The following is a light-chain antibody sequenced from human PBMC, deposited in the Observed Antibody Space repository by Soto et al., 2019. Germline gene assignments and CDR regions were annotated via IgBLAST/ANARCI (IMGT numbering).Light chain of an antibody. CDR2: GAS. V-gene: IGKV3-15*01. Sequence: ETMMTQSPDTLSVSLWERATLSCRASQSLRSSLAWYQQKPGQAPRLLIYGASTRATGIPARFSGSGSGTQFTLTISSLQPEDFATYYCQQSYSTVWTFGQGTKVDIK. CDR1: QSLRSS. J-gene: IGKJ1*01. CDR3: QQSYSTVWT.